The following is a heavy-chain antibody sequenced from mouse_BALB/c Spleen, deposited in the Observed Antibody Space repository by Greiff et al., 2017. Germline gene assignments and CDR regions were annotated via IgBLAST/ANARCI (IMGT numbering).Heavy chain of an antibody. V-gene: IGHV1-7*01. Sequence: VQLQQSGAELAKPGASVKMSCKASGYTFTSYWMHWVKQRPGQGLEWIGYINPSTGYTEYNQKFKDKATLTADKSSSTAYMQLSSLTSEDSAVYYCAREKGHYYAMDYWGQGTSVTVSS. J-gene: IGHJ4*01. CDR1: GYTFTSYW. CDR3: AREKGHYYAMDY. CDR2: INPSTGYT.